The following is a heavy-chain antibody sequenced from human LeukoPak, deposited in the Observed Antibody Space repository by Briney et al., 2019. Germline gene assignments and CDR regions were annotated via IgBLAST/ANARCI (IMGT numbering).Heavy chain of an antibody. D-gene: IGHD6-13*01. CDR1: GGSITSSSYY. V-gene: IGHV4-39*07. CDR3: ARDQGAAGAFD. Sequence: PSETLSLTWTVSGGSITSSSYYWGWIRQPAGKGLEWIGSIYYSGTIYYNPSLKSRLTISVDTSKNQFSLKLRSVTAADTAVYFCARDQGAAGAFDWGQGTLVTVTS. CDR2: IYYSGTI. J-gene: IGHJ4*02.